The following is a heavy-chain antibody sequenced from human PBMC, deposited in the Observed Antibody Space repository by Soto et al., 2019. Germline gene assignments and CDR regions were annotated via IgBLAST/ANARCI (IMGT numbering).Heavy chain of an antibody. V-gene: IGHV3-11*01. Sequence: QVQLVESGGGLVKPGGSLRLSCAASGFTFSDYYMSWIRQAPGKGLEWVSYISSSGSTIYYAASVKGRFTISRDNAKNSLYLQMNSLRAEDTAVYYCARDPVATILEATSDAFDIWGQGTMVTVSS. CDR3: ARDPVATILEATSDAFDI. CDR1: GFTFSDYY. CDR2: ISSSGSTI. D-gene: IGHD5-12*01. J-gene: IGHJ3*02.